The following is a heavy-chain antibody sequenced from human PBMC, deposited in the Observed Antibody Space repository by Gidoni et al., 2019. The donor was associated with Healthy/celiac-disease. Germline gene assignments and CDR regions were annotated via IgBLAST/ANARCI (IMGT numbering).Heavy chain of an antibody. V-gene: IGHV3-21*01. CDR2: ISSSSSYI. J-gene: IGHJ4*02. D-gene: IGHD6-13*01. CDR1: GFTFSSYS. CDR3: ARPSASSSWYSHYFDY. Sequence: EVQLVESGGGLVKPGGSLRLSCAASGFTFSSYSMNWVRQAPGNGLEWVSSISSSSSYIYYADSVKGRFTISRDNAKNSLYLQMNSLRAEDTAVYYCARPSASSSWYSHYFDYWGQGTLVTVSS.